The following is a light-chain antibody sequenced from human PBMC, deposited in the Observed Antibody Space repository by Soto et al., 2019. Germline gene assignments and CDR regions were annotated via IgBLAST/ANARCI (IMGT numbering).Light chain of an antibody. CDR1: QSVFGY. J-gene: IGKJ4*01. V-gene: IGKV3-11*01. CDR2: DAY. CDR3: QQRSDSPPLT. Sequence: EVVLTQSPATLSLSPGDRATLSCRASQSVFGYLAWYQHKPGQAPRLLNYDAYKRAAGVPARFSGSGSETDFSLIISSLEPEDFAVYYCQQRSDSPPLTFGGGTKVEIK.